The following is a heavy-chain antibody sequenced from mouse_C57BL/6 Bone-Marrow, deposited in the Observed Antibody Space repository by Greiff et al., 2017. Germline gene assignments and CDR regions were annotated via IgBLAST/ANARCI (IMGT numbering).Heavy chain of an antibody. CDR2: IHPNSGST. V-gene: IGHV1-64*01. CDR1: GYTFTSYC. Sequence: QVQLQQPGAELVKPGASVKLSCKASGYTFTSYCMHWVKQRPGQGLEWIGMIHPNSGSTNYNEKFKSKATLTVDKSSSTAYMQLSSLTSENSAVYYCAREWGYDGGTGLDYWGQGTTLTVSS. J-gene: IGHJ2*01. D-gene: IGHD2-2*01. CDR3: AREWGYDGGTGLDY.